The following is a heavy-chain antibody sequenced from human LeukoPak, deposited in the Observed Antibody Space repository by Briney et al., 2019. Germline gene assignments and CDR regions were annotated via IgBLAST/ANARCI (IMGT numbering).Heavy chain of an antibody. Sequence: SVKVSCKASGGTFSSYAISWVRQAPGQGLEWMGGIIPIFGTANYAQKFQGRVTITADESTSTAYMELSSLRSEDTDVYYCARAAAGTGRPYYFDYWGQGPLVTVSS. D-gene: IGHD6-13*01. J-gene: IGHJ4*02. CDR3: ARAAAGTGRPYYFDY. CDR2: IIPIFGTA. V-gene: IGHV1-69*01. CDR1: GGTFSSYA.